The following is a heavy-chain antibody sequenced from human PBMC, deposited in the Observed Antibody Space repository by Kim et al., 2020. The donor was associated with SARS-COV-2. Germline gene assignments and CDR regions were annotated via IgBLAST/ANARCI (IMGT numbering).Heavy chain of an antibody. CDR2: IYYSGST. D-gene: IGHD4-17*01. CDR1: GGSISSGGYY. Sequence: SETLSLTCTVSGGSISSGGYYWSWIRQHPGKGLEWIGYIYYSGSTYYNPSLKSRVTISVDTSKNQFSLKLSSVTAADTAVYYCARELVNPRAETTVTDQYYFDYWGQGTLVTVSS. J-gene: IGHJ4*02. CDR3: ARELVNPRAETTVTDQYYFDY. V-gene: IGHV4-31*03.